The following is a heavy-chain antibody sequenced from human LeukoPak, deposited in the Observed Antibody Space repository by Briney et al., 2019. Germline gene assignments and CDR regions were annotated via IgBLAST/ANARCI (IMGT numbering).Heavy chain of an antibody. D-gene: IGHD5-18*01. CDR2: INSDGSIT. Sequence: GGSLRLSCAASRFTFSSYWMTWARQAPGKGLVWVSHINSDGSITSYADSVKGRFTISRDNAKNTLYLQMNSLRAEDTAVYYCARDAVDTANAVWGQGTTVTVSS. V-gene: IGHV3-74*01. CDR1: RFTFSSYW. J-gene: IGHJ6*02. CDR3: ARDAVDTANAV.